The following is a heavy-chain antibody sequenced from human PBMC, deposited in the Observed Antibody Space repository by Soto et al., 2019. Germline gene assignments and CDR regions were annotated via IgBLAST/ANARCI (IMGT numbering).Heavy chain of an antibody. CDR2: ISGSGTTI. D-gene: IGHD3-10*01. CDR3: AGDPYYYASDF. J-gene: IGHJ4*02. Sequence: GSLRLSCAASGFIFSDYYMTWIRQAPGKGLEWVSKISGSGTTIYYADSVRGRFTVSRDNAKNSVYLQMNSLRAEDTAVYYCAGDPYYYASDFWGQGTLVTVSS. CDR1: GFIFSDYY. V-gene: IGHV3-11*01.